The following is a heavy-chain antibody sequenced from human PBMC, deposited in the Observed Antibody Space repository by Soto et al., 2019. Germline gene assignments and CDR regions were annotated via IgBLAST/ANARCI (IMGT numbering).Heavy chain of an antibody. CDR3: ASWLIALHAFDF. CDR1: GVTFSSHS. Sequence: SLRLSCVASGVTFSSHSMGWVRQAPGKGLQWVSYITGGSGTIYYADSVKGRFTISRDNAQNSLYMQMTSLRVEDTAVYYCASWLIALHAFDFWGRGTVVTVSS. CDR2: ITGGSGTI. J-gene: IGHJ3*01. D-gene: IGHD6-19*01. V-gene: IGHV3-48*01.